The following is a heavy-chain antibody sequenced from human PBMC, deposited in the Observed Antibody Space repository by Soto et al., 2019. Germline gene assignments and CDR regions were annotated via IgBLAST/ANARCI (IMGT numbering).Heavy chain of an antibody. Sequence: GASVKVSCKASGYTFTSYAMHWVRQAPGQRLEWMGWINAGNGNTKYSQKFQGRVTITRDTSASTAYMELSSLRSEDTAVYYCARDSGGPAGSGNFDYWGEGTLVTVSS. D-gene: IGHD3-10*01. CDR1: GYTFTSYA. J-gene: IGHJ4*02. V-gene: IGHV1-3*01. CDR3: ARDSGGPAGSGNFDY. CDR2: INAGNGNT.